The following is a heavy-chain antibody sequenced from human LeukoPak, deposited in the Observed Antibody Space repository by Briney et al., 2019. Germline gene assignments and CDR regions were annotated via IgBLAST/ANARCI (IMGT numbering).Heavy chain of an antibody. D-gene: IGHD1-26*01. CDR3: ARDAGRIMEELFDY. CDR2: ISYDGSNK. CDR1: GFTFSSYA. J-gene: IGHJ4*02. V-gene: IGHV3-30-3*01. Sequence: GGSLRLSCAASGFTFSSYAMHWVRQAPGKGLEWVAVISYDGSNKYYADSVKGRFTISRDNSKNTLYLQMNSLRAEDTAVYYCARDAGRIMEELFDYWGQGTLVTVSS.